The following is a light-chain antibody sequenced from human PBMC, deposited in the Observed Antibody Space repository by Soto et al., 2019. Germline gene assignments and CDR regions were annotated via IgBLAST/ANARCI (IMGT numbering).Light chain of an antibody. CDR2: DVS. V-gene: IGLV2-14*01. J-gene: IGLJ3*02. CDR3: SSYRRGSTLV. CDR1: TSDVGGYNY. Sequence: QSVLTQRASVSGSPGQSITISCTGTTSDVGGYNYVSWYQQYPGKAPKLMIYDVSNRPSGVSNRFSGSKSGNTASLTISGLLAEDEADYYCSSYRRGSTLVFGGGTKLTVL.